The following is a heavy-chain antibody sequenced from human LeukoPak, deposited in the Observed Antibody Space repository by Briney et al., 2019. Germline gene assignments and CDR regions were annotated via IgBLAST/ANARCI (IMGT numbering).Heavy chain of an antibody. J-gene: IGHJ4*02. V-gene: IGHV4-4*07. Sequence: GSLRLSCAASGFTFSSYAMSWIRQPAGKGLEWIGRIYTSGSTNYNPSLKSRVTISVDTSKNQFSLKLSSVTAADTAVYYCARDIRSSSSNWGQGTLVTVSS. CDR3: ARDIRSSSSN. CDR1: GFTFSSYA. CDR2: IYTSGST. D-gene: IGHD6-6*01.